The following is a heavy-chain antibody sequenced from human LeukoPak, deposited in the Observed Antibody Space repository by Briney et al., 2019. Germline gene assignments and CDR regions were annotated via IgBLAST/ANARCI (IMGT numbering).Heavy chain of an antibody. CDR1: GDSINNSPYY. J-gene: IGHJ5*02. D-gene: IGHD4-17*01. CDR2: IYYSGRS. CDR3: ARSTTVADP. V-gene: IGHV4-61*05. Sequence: SETLSLTCTVSGDSINNSPYYWAWIRQPPGKGLEWIGYIYYSGRSNYNPSLKSRVTMSVDTSTNQFSLKLNSVTAADTAVYYCARSTTVADPWGQGTLVTVSS.